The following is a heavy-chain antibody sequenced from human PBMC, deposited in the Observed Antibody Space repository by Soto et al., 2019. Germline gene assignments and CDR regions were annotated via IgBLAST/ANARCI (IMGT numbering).Heavy chain of an antibody. CDR1: GFTFSSYA. CDR2: ISGSGGST. D-gene: IGHD3-22*01. V-gene: IGHV3-23*01. Sequence: PGGSLRLSCAASGFTFSSYAMSWVRQAPGKGLEWVSAISGSGGSTYYADSVKGRFTISRDNSKNTLYLQMNSLRAEDTAVYYCAKAISPRGGGDSSGYYYRPPSKEYYYYYYGMDVWGQGTTVTVSS. CDR3: AKAISPRGGGDSSGYYYRPPSKEYYYYYYGMDV. J-gene: IGHJ6*02.